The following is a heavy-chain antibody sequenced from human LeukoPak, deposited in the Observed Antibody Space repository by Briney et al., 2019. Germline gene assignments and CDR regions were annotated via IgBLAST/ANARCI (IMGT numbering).Heavy chain of an antibody. V-gene: IGHV4-34*01. J-gene: IGHJ1*01. CDR2: INHSGST. CDR1: GGSFSGYY. D-gene: IGHD4-17*01. CDR3: ARGGPPPYGTHVQH. Sequence: SETLSLTCAVYGGSFSGYYWSWIRQPPGKGLEWIGEINHSGSTNYNPSLKSRVTISVDTSKNQFSLKLSSETAADTAVYYCARGGPPPYGTHVQHWGQGTLVTVSS.